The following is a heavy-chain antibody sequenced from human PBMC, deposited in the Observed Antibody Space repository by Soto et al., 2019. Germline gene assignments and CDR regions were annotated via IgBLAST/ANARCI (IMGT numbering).Heavy chain of an antibody. CDR3: ARDRRGYSYGYRSD. CDR2: IYYSGST. Sequence: TLSLTCTVSGGSISSGGYYWSWIRQHPGKGLEWIGYIYYSGSTYYNPSLKSRVTISVDTSKNQFSLKLSSVTAADTAVYYCARDRRGYSYGYRSDWGQGTLVTVSS. CDR1: GGSISSGGYY. D-gene: IGHD5-18*01. V-gene: IGHV4-31*03. J-gene: IGHJ4*02.